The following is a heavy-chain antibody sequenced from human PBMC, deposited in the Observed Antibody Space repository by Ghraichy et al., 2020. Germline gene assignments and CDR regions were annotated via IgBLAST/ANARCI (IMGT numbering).Heavy chain of an antibody. CDR1: GGSFSGYY. J-gene: IGHJ4*02. CDR2: INHSGST. CDR3: ARGGARQWLVRGFDY. V-gene: IGHV4-34*01. Sequence: SETLSLTCAVYGGSFSGYYWSWIRQPPGKGLEWIGEINHSGSTNYKPSLKSRVTISVDTSKNQFSLKLSSVTAADTAVYYCARGGARQWLVRGFDYWGQGTLVTVSS. D-gene: IGHD6-19*01.